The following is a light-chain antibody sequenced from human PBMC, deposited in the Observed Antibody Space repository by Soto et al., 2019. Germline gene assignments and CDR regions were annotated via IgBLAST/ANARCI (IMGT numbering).Light chain of an antibody. J-gene: IGKJ2*01. CDR2: GAS. CDR1: QSVSSSS. CDR3: QQYGNSPPYT. V-gene: IGKV3-20*01. Sequence: EIVLTQSPGTQSLSPGERATLSCRVSQSVSSSSLAWYQQKPGQAPRLLIYGASSRATGIPDRFSGSGSGTDFTLTVSRLEPEDFVVYYCQQYGNSPPYTFGQGTKLEI.